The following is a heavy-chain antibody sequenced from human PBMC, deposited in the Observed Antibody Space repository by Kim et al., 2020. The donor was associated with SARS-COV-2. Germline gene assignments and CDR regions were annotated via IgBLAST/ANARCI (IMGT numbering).Heavy chain of an antibody. CDR3: ARHGDGYPYYFDY. V-gene: IGHV4-39*01. D-gene: IGHD6-25*01. Sequence: STPPLKSRVTISVDTSKNQFSLKLSSVTAADTAVYYCARHGDGYPYYFDYWGQGTLVTVSS. J-gene: IGHJ4*02.